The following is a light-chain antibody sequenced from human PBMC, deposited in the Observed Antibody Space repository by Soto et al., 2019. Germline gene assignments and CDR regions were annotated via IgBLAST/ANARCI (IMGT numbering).Light chain of an antibody. V-gene: IGKV3-20*01. CDR1: QSVSSSY. J-gene: IGKJ1*01. CDR2: GAS. Sequence: EIVLTQSPGTLSLSPGERATLSCRASQSVSSSYLAWYQQKPGQAPRLLIYGASSRATGIPDRFSGSGSGTDFTLTISRLEPEDFAVDYCQQHGSSAWTFGQGTKVEIK. CDR3: QQHGSSAWT.